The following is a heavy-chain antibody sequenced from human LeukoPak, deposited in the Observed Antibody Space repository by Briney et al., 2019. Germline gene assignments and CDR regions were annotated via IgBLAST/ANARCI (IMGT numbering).Heavy chain of an antibody. J-gene: IGHJ6*04. CDR2: IKQDGSEK. Sequence: GGSLRLSCAASGFTFSSYWMSWVRQAPGKGLEWVANIKQDGSEKYYVDSVKGRFTISRDNAKNSLYLQMNSLRAEDTAVYYCATENWNDPYGMDVWGKGTTVTVSS. D-gene: IGHD1-1*01. CDR1: GFTFSSYW. V-gene: IGHV3-7*03. CDR3: ATENWNDPYGMDV.